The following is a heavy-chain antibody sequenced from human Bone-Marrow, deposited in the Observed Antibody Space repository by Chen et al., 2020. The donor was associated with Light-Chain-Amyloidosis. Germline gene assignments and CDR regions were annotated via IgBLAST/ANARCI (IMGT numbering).Heavy chain of an antibody. D-gene: IGHD6-13*01. V-gene: IGHV4-34*01. J-gene: IGHJ4*02. CDR2: ISHSGST. CDR1: GGSISDFH. CDR3: GGGGRGQLVRGRFDY. Sequence: QVHLQQWGAGLLKPSETLSLTCAVYGGSISDFHWSWIRQPPGKGLEWLGEISHSGSTNYNPSLKSRVTISVDTSKNQFSLKLNSVTAADTAVYYCGGGGRGQLVRGRFDYWGQGTLVTVSS.